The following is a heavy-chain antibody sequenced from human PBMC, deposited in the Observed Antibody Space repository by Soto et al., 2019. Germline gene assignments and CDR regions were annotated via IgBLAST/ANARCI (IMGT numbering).Heavy chain of an antibody. D-gene: IGHD1-26*01. J-gene: IGHJ4*02. V-gene: IGHV5-51*01. CDR2: IYPGDSDT. CDR3: VKGIGNYWALDY. CDR1: GYSFTSYW. Sequence: PGESLKISCKGSGYSFTSYWIGWVRQMPGKGLEWMGIIYPGDSDTRYSPSFQGQVTISRDNSKNTLYLQMNSLRAEDTAVYYCVKGIGNYWALDYWGQGTLVTVSS.